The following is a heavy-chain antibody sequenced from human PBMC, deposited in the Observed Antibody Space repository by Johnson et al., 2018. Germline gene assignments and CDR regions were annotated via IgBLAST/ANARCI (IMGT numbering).Heavy chain of an antibody. Sequence: QVQLVESGGGVVQPGRSLRLSCAASGFSFSSYVMAWVRQAPGKGLEWVAGTSYDGHNKYFADSVRRRFGIPRYNAKNTLYLQVNSLRAEDKAVYYCGRDRGYCRGNGCFFYYMDVWGKGTTVTVSS. CDR2: TSYDGHNK. CDR1: GFSFSSYV. J-gene: IGHJ6*03. CDR3: GRDRGYCRGNGCFFYYMDV. D-gene: IGHD2-15*01. V-gene: IGHV3-30*03.